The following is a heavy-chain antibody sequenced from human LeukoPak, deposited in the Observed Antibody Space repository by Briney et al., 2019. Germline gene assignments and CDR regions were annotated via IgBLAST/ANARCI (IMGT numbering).Heavy chain of an antibody. J-gene: IGHJ4*02. V-gene: IGHV5-51*01. D-gene: IGHD5-24*01. CDR1: GYRFTTHW. CDR2: IYPGDSDT. CDR3: ARQGRDLAY. Sequence: GASLKISFKGSGYRFTTHWIGWVRQMPGKGLEWMGIIYPGDSDTRYSPSFQGQVTISADKSISTAYLQWTSLKASDTAMYYCARQGRDLAYWGQGTLVTVSS.